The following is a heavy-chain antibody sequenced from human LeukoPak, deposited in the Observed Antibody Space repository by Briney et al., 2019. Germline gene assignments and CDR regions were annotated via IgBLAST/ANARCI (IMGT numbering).Heavy chain of an antibody. D-gene: IGHD6-19*01. CDR1: GFTFSSYW. CDR2: IRQDGNEQ. V-gene: IGHV3-7*01. J-gene: IGHJ4*02. Sequence: PGGSLRLSCAASGFTFSSYWMTWVRQAPGKGLEWVANIRQDGNEQHYMDSVKGRFTISRDNAKNSLFLQMNSLRAEDTAVYYCARAPYSGGWYLMYWGQGTLVTVSS. CDR3: ARAPYSGGWYLMY.